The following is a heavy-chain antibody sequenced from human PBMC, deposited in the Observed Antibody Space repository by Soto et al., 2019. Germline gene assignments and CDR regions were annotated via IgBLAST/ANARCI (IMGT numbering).Heavy chain of an antibody. CDR2: IYHSGNT. J-gene: IGHJ6*02. Sequence: QVQLQQWGAGLLKPSETLSLTCAVNGGSFNDYYWAWIRQPPGKGLEWIGEIYHSGNTYYNPSIESRVIMSVDTSKKQFSLRLNSVTAADTAMYYCARVRRGFNRESWSYWYNGRDVWGQGTTVTVS. CDR3: ARVRRGFNRESWSYWYNGRDV. V-gene: IGHV4-34*02. D-gene: IGHD3-16*01. CDR1: GGSFNDYY.